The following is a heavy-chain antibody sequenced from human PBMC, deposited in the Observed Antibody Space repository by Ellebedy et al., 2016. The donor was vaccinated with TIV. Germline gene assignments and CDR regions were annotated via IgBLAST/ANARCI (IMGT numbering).Heavy chain of an antibody. D-gene: IGHD4-23*01. J-gene: IGHJ4*02. Sequence: MPSETLSLTCTVSGGSISSYYWSWIRQPPGKGLEWIGYIYYSGSTNYNPSLKSRVTISVDTSKNQFSLKLSSVTAADTAVYYCARAHPDYDYGGQRLGRYFDYWGQGTLVTVSS. CDR1: GGSISSYY. V-gene: IGHV4-59*01. CDR2: IYYSGST. CDR3: ARAHPDYDYGGQRLGRYFDY.